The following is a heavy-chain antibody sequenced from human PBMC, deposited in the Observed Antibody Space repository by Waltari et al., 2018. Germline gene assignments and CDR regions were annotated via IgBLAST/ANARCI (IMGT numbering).Heavy chain of an antibody. CDR3: ASKRLYSSSWYN. Sequence: QVQLQESGPGLVKPSETLSLTCAVSGYSISSGYYWGWIRQPPGKGLEWSGSIYHSGSTYYNPSLKSRVTISVDTSKNQFSLKLSSVTAADTAVYYCASKRLYSSSWYNWGQGTLVTVSS. D-gene: IGHD6-13*01. J-gene: IGHJ4*02. V-gene: IGHV4-38-2*01. CDR2: IYHSGST. CDR1: GYSISSGYY.